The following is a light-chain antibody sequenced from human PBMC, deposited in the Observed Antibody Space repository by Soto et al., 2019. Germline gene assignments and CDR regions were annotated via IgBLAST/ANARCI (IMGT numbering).Light chain of an antibody. CDR1: QDIKNY. J-gene: IGKJ4*01. V-gene: IGKV1-33*01. CDR3: QQYDNLPLT. CDR2: DAS. Sequence: DIQMTQSPSSLSASVGDRVTITCQASQDIKNYLNWHQQKSGKAPKLLIYDASDLETGVPSRFSGSGSGTDFTFTINRLQPEDIATYYCQQYDNLPLTFGGGTKVEIK.